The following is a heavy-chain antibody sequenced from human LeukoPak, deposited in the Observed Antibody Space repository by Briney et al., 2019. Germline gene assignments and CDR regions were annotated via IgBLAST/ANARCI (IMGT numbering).Heavy chain of an antibody. CDR1: GFTFNNYA. CDR3: ARDQGRYVDPYYFDF. Sequence: GGSLRLSCAASGFTFNNYAMSWVRQAPGKGLEWVSSISGRGGSTYYADSVKGRFTISRDNSKNTLYVQLNGLRAEDTAVYYCARDQGRYVDPYYFDFWGQGTLATVSS. CDR2: ISGRGGST. D-gene: IGHD3-9*01. V-gene: IGHV3-23*01. J-gene: IGHJ4*02.